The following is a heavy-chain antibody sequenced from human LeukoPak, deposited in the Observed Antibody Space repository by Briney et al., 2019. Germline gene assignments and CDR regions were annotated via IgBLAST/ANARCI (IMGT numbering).Heavy chain of an antibody. D-gene: IGHD2-2*01. CDR3: ARGRPPYCSSTSCHNWFDP. Sequence: VASVKVSCKATGYTFTGYYMHWVRQAPGQGLEWMGIINPSGGSTSYAQKFQGRVTMTRDTSTSTVYMELSSLRSEDTAVYYCARGRPPYCSSTSCHNWFDPWGQGTLVTVSS. CDR1: GYTFTGYY. CDR2: INPSGGST. J-gene: IGHJ5*02. V-gene: IGHV1-46*01.